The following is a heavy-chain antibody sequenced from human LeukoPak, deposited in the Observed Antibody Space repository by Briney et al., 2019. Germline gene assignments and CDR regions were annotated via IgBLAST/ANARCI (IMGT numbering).Heavy chain of an antibody. Sequence: ASVKVSCKASGYTFTSYGISWVRQAPGQGLEWMGWISAYNGNTNYAQKLQGRVTMTTDTSTSTAYMELRSLRSDDTAVYHCARFLTGPLTYYYDSSGYYYADYWGQGTLVTVSS. CDR3: ARFLTGPLTYYYDSSGYYYADY. CDR1: GYTFTSYG. CDR2: ISAYNGNT. J-gene: IGHJ4*02. D-gene: IGHD3-22*01. V-gene: IGHV1-18*01.